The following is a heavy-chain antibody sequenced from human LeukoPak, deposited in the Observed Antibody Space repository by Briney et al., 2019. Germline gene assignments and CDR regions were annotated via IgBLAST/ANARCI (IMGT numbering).Heavy chain of an antibody. CDR1: GFTFSSYG. D-gene: IGHD5-24*01. Sequence: PGGSLRLSCAASGFTFSSYGMHWVRQAPGKGLEWVAVIWYDGSNKYYADSVKGRFTISRDNSKNTLYLQMNSLRAEDTAVYYCARGELYRAYGYKAGLDYWGQGTLVTVSS. V-gene: IGHV3-33*01. CDR2: IWYDGSNK. CDR3: ARGELYRAYGYKAGLDY. J-gene: IGHJ4*02.